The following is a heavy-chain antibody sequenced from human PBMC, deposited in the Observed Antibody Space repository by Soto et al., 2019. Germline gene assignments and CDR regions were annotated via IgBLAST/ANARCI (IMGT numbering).Heavy chain of an antibody. Sequence: SETLSLTCAVYGGSFSGYYWSWIRQPPGKGLEWIGEINHSGSTNYNPSHKSRVTISVDTSKNQFSLKLSSVTAADTAVYYCGRLPLRIAAADLRKEWFDPWGQGTLVTVSS. V-gene: IGHV4-34*01. D-gene: IGHD6-13*01. CDR1: GGSFSGYY. CDR3: GRLPLRIAAADLRKEWFDP. CDR2: INHSGST. J-gene: IGHJ5*02.